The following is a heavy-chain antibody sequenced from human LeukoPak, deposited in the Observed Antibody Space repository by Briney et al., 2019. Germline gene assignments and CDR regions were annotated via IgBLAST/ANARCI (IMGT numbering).Heavy chain of an antibody. J-gene: IGHJ4*02. CDR2: IYYSGST. V-gene: IGHV4-59*12. D-gene: IGHD1-26*01. CDR3: AYSGDNPYYFDF. Sequence: SETLSLTCTVSGGSISPYYWTWIRQPPGKGLVWMGYIYYSGSTNSNPFLKSRVTISVDTSNNQFSLKQSSVTAADTAVYYCAYSGDNPYYFDFWGQGTLVTVSS. CDR1: GGSISPYY.